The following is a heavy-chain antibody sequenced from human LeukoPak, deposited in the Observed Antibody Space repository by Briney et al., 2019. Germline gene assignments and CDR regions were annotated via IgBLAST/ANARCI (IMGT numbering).Heavy chain of an antibody. CDR3: AKGAFDV. CDR2: INTGETT. V-gene: IGHV3-23*01. Sequence: GGSLRLSCAASGFNLGRYAMSWVRQAPGRGLEWVSCINTGETTFYADSVKGRFTISRDSSKNNLYLHMTGLRDEDTALYYCAKGAFDVWGQGTVVIVSS. CDR1: GFNLGRYA. J-gene: IGHJ3*01.